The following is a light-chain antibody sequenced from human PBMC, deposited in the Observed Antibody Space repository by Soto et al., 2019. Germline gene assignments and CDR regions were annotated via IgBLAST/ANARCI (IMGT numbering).Light chain of an antibody. CDR3: SSYSDSNNLYV. CDR1: SSDVGRYNY. V-gene: IGLV2-8*01. Sequence: QSVLTQPPSASGSPGQSITISCSGTSSDVGRYNYVSWYQQPPGKAPKLIICGVSERPSGVPDRFSGSKSGNTASLTVSGLQADDEADYYCSSYSDSNNLYVFGTGTKVTVL. J-gene: IGLJ1*01. CDR2: GVS.